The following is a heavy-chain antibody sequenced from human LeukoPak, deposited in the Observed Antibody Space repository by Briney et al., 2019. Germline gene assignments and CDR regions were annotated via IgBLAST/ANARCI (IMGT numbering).Heavy chain of an antibody. D-gene: IGHD4-17*01. J-gene: IGHJ4*02. CDR2: INHSGST. CDR1: GGSISSGYYN. CDR3: ARVDYGDYQRPRGYYFDY. Sequence: SETLSLTCTVSGGSISSGYYNWSWIRQPPGRGMAWIGEINHSGSTNYNPSLKSRVTISVDTSKNQFSLKLSSVTAADTAVYYCARVDYGDYQRPRGYYFDYWGQGTLVTVSS. V-gene: IGHV4-39*07.